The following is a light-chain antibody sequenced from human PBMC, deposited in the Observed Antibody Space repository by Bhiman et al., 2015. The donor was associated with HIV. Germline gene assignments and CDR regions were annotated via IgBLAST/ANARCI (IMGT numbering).Light chain of an antibody. CDR3: SSYTSSTGA. Sequence: QSVLTQPASVSGSPGQSITISCTGTSSDVGGYNYVSWYQQHPGKAPKLMIYDVSKRPSGVSNRFSGSKSGNTASLTISGLQAEDEADYYCSSYTSSTGAFGGGTKLTVL. CDR1: SSDVGGYNY. J-gene: IGLJ2*01. CDR2: DVS. V-gene: IGLV2-14*01.